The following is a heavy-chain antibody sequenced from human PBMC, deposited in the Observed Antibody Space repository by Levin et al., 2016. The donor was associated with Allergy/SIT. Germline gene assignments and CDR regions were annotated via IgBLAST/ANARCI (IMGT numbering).Heavy chain of an antibody. Sequence: WIRQPPGKGLEWVSAISGSGGSTYYADSVKGRFTISRDNSKNTLYLQMNSLRAEDTAVYYCVQGRASSSWYDYYYYYYGMDVWGQGTTVTVSS. CDR3: VQGRASSSWYDYYYYYYGMDV. D-gene: IGHD6-13*01. CDR2: ISGSGGST. V-gene: IGHV3-23*01. J-gene: IGHJ6*02.